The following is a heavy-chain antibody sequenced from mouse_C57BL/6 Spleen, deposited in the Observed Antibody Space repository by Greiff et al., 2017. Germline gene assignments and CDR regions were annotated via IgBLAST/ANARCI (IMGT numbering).Heavy chain of an antibody. CDR3: ARSGYYGSSWYFDV. CDR2: IDPSDSYT. V-gene: IGHV1-59*01. D-gene: IGHD1-1*01. J-gene: IGHJ1*03. CDR1: GYTFTSYW. Sequence: QVQLQQPGAELVRPGTSVKLSCKASGYTFTSYWMHWVKQRPGQGLEWIGVIDPSDSYTNYNQKFKGKATLTVDTSSSTAYMQLSSLTSEDSAVYYCARSGYYGSSWYFDVWGTGTTVTVSS.